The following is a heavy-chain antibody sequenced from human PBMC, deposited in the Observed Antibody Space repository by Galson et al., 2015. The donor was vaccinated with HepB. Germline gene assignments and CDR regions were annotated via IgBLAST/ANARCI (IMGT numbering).Heavy chain of an antibody. J-gene: IGHJ3*02. V-gene: IGHV1-69*04. Sequence: SVKVSCKASGGTFSSYAISWVRQAPGQGLEWMGRIIPILGIAIYAQKFQGRVTITADKSTSTAYMELSSLRSEDTAVYYCARDLVSGYSSSSAAFDIWGQGTMVTVSS. CDR2: IIPILGIA. D-gene: IGHD6-6*01. CDR1: GGTFSSYA. CDR3: ARDLVSGYSSSSAAFDI.